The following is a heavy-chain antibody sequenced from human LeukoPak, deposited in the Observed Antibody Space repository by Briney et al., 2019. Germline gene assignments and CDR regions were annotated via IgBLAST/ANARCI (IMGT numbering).Heavy chain of an antibody. V-gene: IGHV4-39*07. J-gene: IGHJ5*02. CDR2: INHSGST. CDR3: ARLPRPRRLGNWFDP. D-gene: IGHD3-16*01. Sequence: SETLSLTCTVSGGSISSGGYYWSWIRQPPGKGLEWIGEINHSGSTNYNPSLKSRVTISVDTSKNQFSLKLSSVTAADTAVYYCARLPRPRRLGNWFDPWGQGTLVTVSS. CDR1: GGSISSGGYY.